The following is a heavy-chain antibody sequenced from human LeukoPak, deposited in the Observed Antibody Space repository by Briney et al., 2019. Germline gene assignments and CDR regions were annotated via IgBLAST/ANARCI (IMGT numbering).Heavy chain of an antibody. Sequence: SVKVSCKASGGTFSSYAISWVRQAPGQGLEWMGGIIPIFGTANYAQKFQGRVTITADESTSTAYMELSSLRSEDTAVYYCARDTSKRWLQLHWFDPWDQGTLVTVSS. CDR1: GGTFSSYA. V-gene: IGHV1-69*13. CDR3: ARDTSKRWLQLHWFDP. J-gene: IGHJ5*02. CDR2: IIPIFGTA. D-gene: IGHD5-24*01.